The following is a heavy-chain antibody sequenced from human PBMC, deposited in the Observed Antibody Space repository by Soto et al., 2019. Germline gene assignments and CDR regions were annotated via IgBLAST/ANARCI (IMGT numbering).Heavy chain of an antibody. CDR1: GYGFTSYW. D-gene: IGHD1-1*01. CDR3: ARSAVERHPNWFDP. V-gene: IGHV5-51*01. Sequence: TGESLKISCKGSGYGFTSYWIGWVRQMPGKGLEWMGIIYPGDSDTRYSPSFQGQVTISADKSISTAYLQWSSLKASDTAMYYCARSAVERHPNWFDPWGQGTLVTVSS. CDR2: IYPGDSDT. J-gene: IGHJ5*02.